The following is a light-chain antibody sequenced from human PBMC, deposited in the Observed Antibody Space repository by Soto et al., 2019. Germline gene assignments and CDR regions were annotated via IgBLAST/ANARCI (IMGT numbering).Light chain of an antibody. J-gene: IGKJ5*01. Sequence: EIVLTQSPGTLSLSPGERATLSCRASQSVSSSYLAWYQQKPGQAPRLLLYGASSRATGIPDRFSGSGSGTDVTLTISRLETEDFAVYYCQQYGSSPITFGQGTRLEIK. CDR3: QQYGSSPIT. V-gene: IGKV3-20*01. CDR1: QSVSSSY. CDR2: GAS.